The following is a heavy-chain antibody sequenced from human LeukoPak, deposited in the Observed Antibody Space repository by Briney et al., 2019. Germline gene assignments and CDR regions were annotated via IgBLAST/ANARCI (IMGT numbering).Heavy chain of an antibody. Sequence: PSETLSLTCTVSGGSLSSYYWSWIRQPPGKGLEWIGYIYSRGLTRGSTNYNPSLKSRVTISVDTSKNQFSLKLSSVTAADTAVYYCASENSGSYYLGDYWGQGTLVTVSS. V-gene: IGHV4-59*01. CDR1: GGSLSSYY. D-gene: IGHD1-26*01. J-gene: IGHJ4*02. CDR3: ASENSGSYYLGDY. CDR2: IYSRGLTRGST.